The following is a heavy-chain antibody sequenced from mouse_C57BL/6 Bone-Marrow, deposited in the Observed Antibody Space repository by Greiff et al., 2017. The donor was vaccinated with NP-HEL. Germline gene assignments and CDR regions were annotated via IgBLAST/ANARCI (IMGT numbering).Heavy chain of an antibody. J-gene: IGHJ3*01. D-gene: IGHD1-1*01. CDR3: ARHYYYGSSPAWFAY. CDR1: GFTFSSYG. Sequence: EVKLVESGGDLVKPGGSLKLSCAASGFTFSSYGMSWVRQTPDKMLEWVATISSGGSYTYYPDSVKGRFTISRDNAKNPLYLQMSSLKSEDTAMYYCARHYYYGSSPAWFAYWGQGTLVTVSA. V-gene: IGHV5-6*01. CDR2: ISSGGSYT.